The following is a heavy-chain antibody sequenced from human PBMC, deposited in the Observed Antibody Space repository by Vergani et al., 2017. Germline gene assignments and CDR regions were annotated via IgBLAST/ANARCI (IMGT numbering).Heavy chain of an antibody. Sequence: QVQLQQWGAGLLKPSETLSLTCAVYGESFSGYYWSWIRQPPGKGLEWIGEINHSGSTNYNPSLKSRVTISVDTSKNQFSLKLSSVTAADTAVYYCARTRRLYYYGSGSYYGVWGQGTLVTVSS. CDR2: INHSGST. V-gene: IGHV4-34*01. J-gene: IGHJ4*02. CDR3: ARTRRLYYYGSGSYYGV. D-gene: IGHD3-10*01. CDR1: GESFSGYY.